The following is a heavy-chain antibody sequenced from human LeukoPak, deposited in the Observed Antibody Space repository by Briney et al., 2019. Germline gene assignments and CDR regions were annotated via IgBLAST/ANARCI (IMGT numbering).Heavy chain of an antibody. CDR3: AKDREYSGYEYFDH. V-gene: IGHV3-30*02. CDR2: IRYDGSNK. J-gene: IGHJ4*02. D-gene: IGHD5-12*01. Sequence: PGGSLRLSCAASGFTFSSYGMHWVRQAPGKGLEWVAFIRYDGSNKYYADSVRGRFTISRDNSKNTLYLQMNSLRAEDTAVYYCAKDREYSGYEYFDHWGQGTLVTVSS. CDR1: GFTFSSYG.